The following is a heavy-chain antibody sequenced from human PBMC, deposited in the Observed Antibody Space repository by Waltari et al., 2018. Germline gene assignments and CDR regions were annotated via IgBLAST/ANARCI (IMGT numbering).Heavy chain of an antibody. V-gene: IGHV3-33*06. CDR1: GFTFSSYG. Sequence: QVQLVESGGGVVQPGRSLRLSCAASGFTFSSYGMHWVRQAPGKGLEGVAVIWYDGSNKYYADSVKGRFTISRDNSKNTLYLQMNSLRAEDTAVYYCAKAPGIAVAGGWFDPWGQGTLVTVSS. CDR2: IWYDGSNK. J-gene: IGHJ5*02. D-gene: IGHD6-19*01. CDR3: AKAPGIAVAGGWFDP.